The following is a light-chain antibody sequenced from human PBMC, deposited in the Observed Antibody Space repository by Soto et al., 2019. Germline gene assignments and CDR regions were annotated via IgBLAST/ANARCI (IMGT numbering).Light chain of an antibody. CDR3: QTWGSGIVV. CDR1: SGHSNYA. CDR2: LNSDGSH. J-gene: IGLJ2*01. Sequence: QPVLTQSPSASASLGASVKLTCTLSSGHSNYAIAWHQQQSAKGPRYLMKLNSDGSHSKGDVIPDRFSGSCSGAERYLTISSLQSEDEVNYFCQTWGSGIVVFGGGTQLTVL. V-gene: IGLV4-69*01.